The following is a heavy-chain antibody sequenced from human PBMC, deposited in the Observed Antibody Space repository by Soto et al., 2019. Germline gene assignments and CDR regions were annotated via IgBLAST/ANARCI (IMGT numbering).Heavy chain of an antibody. Sequence: GASVKVSCKASGYTFTSYYMHWVRQAPGQGLEWMGIINPSGGSTSYAQKFQGRVTMTRDTSTSTVYMELSSLRSEDTAVYYCARDIGDFGYCSGGSCYSGARWFDPWGQGTLVTVSS. CDR3: ARDIGDFGYCSGGSCYSGARWFDP. CDR1: GYTFTSYY. CDR2: INPSGGST. V-gene: IGHV1-46*01. D-gene: IGHD2-15*01. J-gene: IGHJ5*02.